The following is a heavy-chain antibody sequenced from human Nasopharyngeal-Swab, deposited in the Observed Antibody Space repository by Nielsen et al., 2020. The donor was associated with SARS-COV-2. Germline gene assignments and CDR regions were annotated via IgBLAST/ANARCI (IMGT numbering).Heavy chain of an antibody. J-gene: IGHJ6*02. Sequence: GGSLRLSCAASGFTFNSYAMSWVRQAPGKGLEWVSIISGSGDTTYYADSVKDRLTISRDNSKNTLYLQTNSLRVEDTAVYYCAKAPYLRGLDVWGQGTTVTVSS. CDR3: AKAPYLRGLDV. D-gene: IGHD2-21*01. CDR2: ISGSGDTT. V-gene: IGHV3-23*01. CDR1: GFTFNSYA.